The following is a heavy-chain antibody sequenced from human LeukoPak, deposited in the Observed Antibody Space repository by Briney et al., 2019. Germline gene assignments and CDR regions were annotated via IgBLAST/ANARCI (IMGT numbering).Heavy chain of an antibody. CDR3: ARERMDTAMAYYFDY. J-gene: IGHJ4*02. D-gene: IGHD5-18*01. Sequence: GGSLRLSCSASGFTFSSYRMHWVRQAPGKGLVWVSLINSDGSSTNYEDSVKGRFTISRDNAKNTLYLQMNSLRAEDTAVYYCARERMDTAMAYYFDYWGQGTLVTVSS. V-gene: IGHV3-74*01. CDR1: GFTFSSYR. CDR2: INSDGSST.